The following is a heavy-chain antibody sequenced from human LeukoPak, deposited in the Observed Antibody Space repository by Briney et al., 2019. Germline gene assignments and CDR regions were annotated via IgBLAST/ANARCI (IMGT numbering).Heavy chain of an antibody. J-gene: IGHJ6*02. D-gene: IGHD3-16*01. V-gene: IGHV3-7*03. CDR1: GFTFSSYW. CDR2: VNHNGNVN. CDR3: AGGGGLDV. Sequence: GGSLRLSCAASGFTFSSYWMNWARQAPGKGLEWVASVNHNGNVNYYVDSVKGRFTISRDNAKNSLYLQMSNLRAEDTAVYFCAGGGGLDVWGQGATVTVSS.